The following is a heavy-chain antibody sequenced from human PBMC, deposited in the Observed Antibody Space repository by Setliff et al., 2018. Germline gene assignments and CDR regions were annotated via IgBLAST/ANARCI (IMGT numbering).Heavy chain of an antibody. CDR3: FGAGTCSY. CDR1: GFTYKNDW. Sequence: LRLSCGASGFTYKNDWVSWVRQAPGKGLEWLASINPHGSEKYYADSVKGRFTISRDNAKNSLSLQMNNLRTEDTAVYYCFGAGTCSYWGQGTLVTVSS. V-gene: IGHV3-7*01. CDR2: INPHGSEK. D-gene: IGHD3-10*01. J-gene: IGHJ4*02.